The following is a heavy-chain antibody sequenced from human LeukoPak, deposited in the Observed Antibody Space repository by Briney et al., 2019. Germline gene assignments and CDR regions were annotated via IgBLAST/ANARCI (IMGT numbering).Heavy chain of an antibody. J-gene: IGHJ4*02. Sequence: PSETLSLTCTVSGGSISSGSYYWSWIRQPAGKGLEWIGRIYTSGSTNYNPSLKSRVTISVDTSKNQFSLKLGSVTAADTAVYYCAREMYSLFDYWGQGTLVTVSS. CDR2: IYTSGST. V-gene: IGHV4-61*02. CDR3: AREMYSLFDY. D-gene: IGHD1-26*01. CDR1: GGSISSGSYY.